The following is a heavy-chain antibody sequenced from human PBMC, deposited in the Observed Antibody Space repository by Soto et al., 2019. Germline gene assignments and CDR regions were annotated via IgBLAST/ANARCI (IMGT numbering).Heavy chain of an antibody. Sequence: GGSLRLSCVASGFTFSTYWMSWVRQAPGKGLEWVANIKQDGSEKYYVDSVKDRFTISRDNAKNSLYLQMNSLRAEDSAVYYCARVYPGSGWPYHYYGMDVWGQGTTVTVSS. D-gene: IGHD6-19*01. CDR2: IKQDGSEK. V-gene: IGHV3-7*01. CDR3: ARVYPGSGWPYHYYGMDV. CDR1: GFTFSTYW. J-gene: IGHJ6*02.